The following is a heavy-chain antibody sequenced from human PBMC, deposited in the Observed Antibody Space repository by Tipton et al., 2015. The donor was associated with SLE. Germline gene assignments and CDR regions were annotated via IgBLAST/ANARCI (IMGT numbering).Heavy chain of an antibody. CDR3: ALWVVTHGPHYFAY. V-gene: IGHV1-69*01. CDR2: IIPMFATT. Sequence: QSGAEVKKPGSSVKVSCKASGGTFSSSAISWVRQAPGQGLEWIGGIIPMFATTNNAQRFQGRVTFTADETTSTAYMDLSSLTSEDTAVYYCALWVVTHGPHYFAYWGQGTLVTVSS. CDR1: GGTFSSSA. D-gene: IGHD2-21*02. J-gene: IGHJ4*02.